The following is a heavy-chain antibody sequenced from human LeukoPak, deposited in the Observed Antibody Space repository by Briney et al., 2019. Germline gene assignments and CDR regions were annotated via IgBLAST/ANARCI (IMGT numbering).Heavy chain of an antibody. CDR1: GGSFSGYY. J-gene: IGHJ4*02. CDR2: IYYSGST. Sequence: SETLSLTCAVYGGSFSGYYWSWIRQPPGKGLEWIGYIYYSGSTNYNPSLKSRVTISVDTSKNQFSLKLSSVTAADTAVYYCARSLYYDFWSGYYTFDYWGQGTLVTVSS. V-gene: IGHV4-59*01. D-gene: IGHD3-3*01. CDR3: ARSLYYDFWSGYYTFDY.